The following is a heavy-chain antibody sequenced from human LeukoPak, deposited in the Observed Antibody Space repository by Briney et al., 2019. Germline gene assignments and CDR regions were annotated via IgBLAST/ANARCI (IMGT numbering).Heavy chain of an antibody. CDR3: TTLLDYYDSSSYWSLGLFDF. D-gene: IGHD3-22*01. CDR2: IKSKSDGETT. V-gene: IGHV3-15*01. CDR1: GFPFNYAW. Sequence: GGSLRLSCAASGFPFNYAWMNWVRQAPGKGLEWVGRIKSKSDGETTDYAAPVKGRFTILRDDSKNMLYLQMNSLKVKDTAVYYCTTLLDYYDSSSYWSLGLFDFWGQGTLVTVSS. J-gene: IGHJ4*02.